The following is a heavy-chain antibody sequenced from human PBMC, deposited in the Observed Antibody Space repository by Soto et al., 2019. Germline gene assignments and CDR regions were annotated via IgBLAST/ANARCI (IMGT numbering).Heavy chain of an antibody. CDR1: GYGFTSYW. D-gene: IGHD6-19*01. J-gene: IGHJ6*02. CDR2: IYPGDSDT. V-gene: IGHV5-51*01. CDR3: ARSRRGAYSSGWYSPSGYYNYGIAF. Sequence: PGESLKISCKGSGYGFTSYWIGWVRQMPGKGLEWMGIIYPGDSDTRYSPSFQGQVTISADKSISTAYLQWSSLKASDTAMYYCARSRRGAYSSGWYSPSGYYNYGIAFWGQGTKVTVSS.